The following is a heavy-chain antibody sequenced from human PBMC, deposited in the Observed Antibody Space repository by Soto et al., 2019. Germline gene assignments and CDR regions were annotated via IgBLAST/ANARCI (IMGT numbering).Heavy chain of an antibody. CDR2: INPNSGGT. Sequence: QVQLVQSGAEVKKPGASVKVSCKASGYTFTGYYMHWVRQAPGQGLEWMGWINPNSGGTNYAQKFQGRVTMTRDTSISTAYMELSRLRSDDTAVYYCARVLNVPGIAAQGWFDPWGQGTLVTVSS. J-gene: IGHJ5*02. CDR1: GYTFTGYY. D-gene: IGHD6-25*01. CDR3: ARVLNVPGIAAQGWFDP. V-gene: IGHV1-2*02.